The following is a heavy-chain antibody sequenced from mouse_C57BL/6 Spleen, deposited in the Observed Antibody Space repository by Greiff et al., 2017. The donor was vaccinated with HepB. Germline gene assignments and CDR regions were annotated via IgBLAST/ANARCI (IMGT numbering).Heavy chain of an antibody. V-gene: IGHV5-17*01. CDR2: ISSGSSTI. CDR1: GFTFSDYG. J-gene: IGHJ1*03. Sequence: EVKLVESGGGLVKPGGSLKLSCAASGFTFSDYGMHWVRQAPEKGLEWVAYISSGSSTIYYADTVKGRFTISRDNAKNTLFLQMNSLRSEDTAMYYCARDGSSDWYVDVWGTGTTVTVSS. D-gene: IGHD1-1*01. CDR3: ARDGSSDWYVDV.